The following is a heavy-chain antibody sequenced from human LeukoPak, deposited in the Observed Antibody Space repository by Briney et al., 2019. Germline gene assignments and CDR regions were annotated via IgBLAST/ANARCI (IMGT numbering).Heavy chain of an antibody. CDR1: GFTFSSYG. J-gene: IGHJ3*02. V-gene: IGHV3-30*02. CDR3: ATLPLKYYDSRGYPDAFDI. CDR2: IRYDGSNK. D-gene: IGHD3-22*01. Sequence: GGSLRLSCAASGFTFSSYGMHWVRQAPGKGLGRVAFIRYDGSNKYYADSVKGRFTISRDNSKNTLYLQMNSLRAEDTAVYYCATLPLKYYDSRGYPDAFDIWGQGTMVTVSS.